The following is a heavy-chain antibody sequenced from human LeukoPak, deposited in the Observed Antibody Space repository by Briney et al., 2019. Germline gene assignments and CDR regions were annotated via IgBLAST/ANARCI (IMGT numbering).Heavy chain of an antibody. CDR2: IYYSGST. CDR3: ARGRDYYGSGSYYTS. J-gene: IGHJ5*02. V-gene: IGHV4-39*07. D-gene: IGHD3-10*01. CDR1: GGSISSSSYY. Sequence: SETLSLTCTVSGGSISSSSYYWGWSRQPPGKGLEWIGSIYYSGSTYYNPSLKSRVTISVDRSKNQFSLKLSSVTAADTAVYYCARGRDYYGSGSYYTSWGQGTLVTVSS.